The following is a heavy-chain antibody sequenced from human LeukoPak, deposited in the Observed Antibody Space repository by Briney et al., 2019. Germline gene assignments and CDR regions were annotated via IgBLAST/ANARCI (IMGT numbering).Heavy chain of an antibody. CDR2: ISWNSGSI. Sequence: GGSLRLSCAASGFTFDDYAMPWVRQAPGKGLEWVSGISWNSGSIGYADSVKGRFTISRDNAKNSLYLQMNSLRAEDTAVYYCARDRGTLGFDPWGQGTLVTVSS. J-gene: IGHJ5*02. D-gene: IGHD1-1*01. CDR3: ARDRGTLGFDP. CDR1: GFTFDDYA. V-gene: IGHV3-9*01.